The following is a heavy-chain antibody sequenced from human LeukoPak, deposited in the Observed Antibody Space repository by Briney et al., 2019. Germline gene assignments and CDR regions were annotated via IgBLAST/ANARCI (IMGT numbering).Heavy chain of an antibody. CDR1: GFTFSSYA. Sequence: GGSLRLSCAASGFTFSSYAMHWVRQAPGKGLEWVAVISYDGSNKYYADSVKGRFTISRDNSKNTLYLQMNSLRAEDTAVYYCARDLGAFDIWGQGTMVTVSS. D-gene: IGHD7-27*01. CDR2: ISYDGSNK. J-gene: IGHJ3*02. V-gene: IGHV3-30*04. CDR3: ARDLGAFDI.